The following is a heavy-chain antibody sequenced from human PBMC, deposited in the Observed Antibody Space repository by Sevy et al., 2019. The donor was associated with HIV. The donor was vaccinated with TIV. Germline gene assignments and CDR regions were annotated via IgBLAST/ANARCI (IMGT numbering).Heavy chain of an antibody. CDR2: IYSGGST. V-gene: IGHV3-53*01. Sequence: GGSLRLSCAASGFTVSSNHMSWVRQAPGKGLEWVSVIYSGGSTNYADSVKGRLTISRDNSKNTLYLQMNSLRAEDTAVYYCARGPRTYRTNGVCANDVFDIWGQGTLVTVSS. J-gene: IGHJ3*02. D-gene: IGHD2-8*01. CDR1: GFTVSSNH. CDR3: ARGPRTYRTNGVCANDVFDI.